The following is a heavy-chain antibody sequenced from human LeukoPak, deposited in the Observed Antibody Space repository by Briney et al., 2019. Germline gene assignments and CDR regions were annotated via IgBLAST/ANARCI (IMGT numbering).Heavy chain of an antibody. J-gene: IGHJ4*02. CDR2: INHSGST. D-gene: IGHD2-15*01. Sequence: SETLSLTCAVYGGPFSGYYWSWIRQPPGKGLEWIGEINHSGSTYYNPSLKSRVTMSVDTSKNHFSLQLSSVTAADTAVYYCARGYCSGGSCYTNDYWGQGTLVTVSS. CDR3: ARGYCSGGSCYTNDY. CDR1: GGPFSGYY. V-gene: IGHV4-34*01.